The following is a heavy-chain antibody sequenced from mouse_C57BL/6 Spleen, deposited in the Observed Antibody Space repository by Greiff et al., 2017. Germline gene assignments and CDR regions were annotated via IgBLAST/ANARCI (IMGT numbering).Heavy chain of an antibody. D-gene: IGHD2-5*01. CDR1: GYTFTSYW. CDR2: IDPSDSYT. CDR3: ATYYSNFDY. Sequence: QVQLQQPGAELVMPGASVKLSCKASGYTFTSYWMHWVKQRPGQGLEWIGEIDPSDSYTNYNQKFKGKSTLTVDKSSSTAYMQLSRLTSEDSAVYYCATYYSNFDYWGQGTTRTVSS. J-gene: IGHJ2*01. V-gene: IGHV1-69*01.